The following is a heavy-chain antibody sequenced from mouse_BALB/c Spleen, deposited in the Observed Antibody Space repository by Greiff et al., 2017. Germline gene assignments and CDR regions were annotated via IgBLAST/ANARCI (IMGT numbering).Heavy chain of an antibody. CDR1: GYTFTSYY. V-gene: IGHV1S81*02. J-gene: IGHJ1*01. CDR2: INPSNGGT. CDR3: TRLRSVWYFDV. D-gene: IGHD1-1*01. Sequence: QVQLQQPGAELVKPGASVKLSCKASGYTFTSYYMYWVKQRPGQGLEWIGGINPSNGGTNFNEKFKSKATLTVDKSSSTAYMQLSSLTSEDSAVYYCTRLRSVWYFDVWGAGTTVTVSS.